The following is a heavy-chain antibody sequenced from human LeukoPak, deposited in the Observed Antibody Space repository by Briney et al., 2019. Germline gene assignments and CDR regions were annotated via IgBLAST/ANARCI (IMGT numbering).Heavy chain of an antibody. Sequence: GGSLRLSCAASGFTFSSYAMSWVRQAPGKGLEWVSAISGSGGSTYYADSVKGRFTISSDNSKNTLYLQMNSLRAEDTAVYYCAKDKSGLEDGAYNSFDYWGQGPLVTVSS. CDR3: AKDKSGLEDGAYNSFDY. J-gene: IGHJ4*02. D-gene: IGHD4-17*01. V-gene: IGHV3-23*01. CDR2: ISGSGGST. CDR1: GFTFSSYA.